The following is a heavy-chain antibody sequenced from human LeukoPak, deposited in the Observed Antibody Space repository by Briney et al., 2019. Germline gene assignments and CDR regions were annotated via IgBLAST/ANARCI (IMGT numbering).Heavy chain of an antibody. D-gene: IGHD3-16*02. J-gene: IGHJ4*02. Sequence: SETLSLTCAVSGGSISSGNWWNWVRQSPGKGLEWIGDIYHSGSTNYKPSLKSRVTISVDTSKNQFSPKLSSVTAADTAVYYCARGKRYDYVWGSYRPNRFDYWGQGTLVTVSS. CDR1: GGSISSGNW. CDR3: ARGKRYDYVWGSYRPNRFDY. CDR2: IYHSGST. V-gene: IGHV4-4*02.